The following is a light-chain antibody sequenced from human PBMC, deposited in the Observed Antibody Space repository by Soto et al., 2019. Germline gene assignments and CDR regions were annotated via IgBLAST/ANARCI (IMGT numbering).Light chain of an antibody. Sequence: QSVLTQAAAVSGSPGQSITISCTGTSTYIGRYDFVSWYQQHPGKAPKLIIYAVSNRPSGVSSRFSGSKSGDTASLTISGLQSEDEADNYCSSYFTTYSRVFGTGTKVTVL. J-gene: IGLJ1*01. CDR1: STYIGRYDF. V-gene: IGLV2-14*03. CDR2: AVS. CDR3: SSYFTTYSRV.